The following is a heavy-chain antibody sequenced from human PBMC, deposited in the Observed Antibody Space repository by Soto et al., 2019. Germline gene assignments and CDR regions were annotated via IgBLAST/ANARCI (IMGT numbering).Heavy chain of an antibody. V-gene: IGHV1-69*13. J-gene: IGHJ6*02. CDR3: ARVRYYYDSSGYDYYYGMDV. CDR1: GGTFSSYA. CDR2: IIPIFGTA. D-gene: IGHD3-22*01. Sequence: GASVKVSCKASGGTFSSYAISWVRQAPGQGLEWMGGIIPIFGTANYAQKFQGRVTITADESTSTAYMELSSLRSEDTAVYYCARVRYYYDSSGYDYYYGMDVWGQGTTVTVSS.